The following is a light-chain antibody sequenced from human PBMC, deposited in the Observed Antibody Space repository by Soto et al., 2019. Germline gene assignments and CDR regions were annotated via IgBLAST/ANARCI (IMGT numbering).Light chain of an antibody. V-gene: IGLV1-44*01. CDR1: SSNIGSNP. CDR2: NNN. CDR3: AAWDDRLNGYYV. Sequence: QSVLTQPPSASGTPGQRVTISCSGSSSNIGSNPVNWYQQLPGTAPKLLIYNNNQRPSGVPDRFSGSKSGTSASLAISGLQSEDEADYYCAAWDDRLNGYYVFGTVTKLTVL. J-gene: IGLJ1*01.